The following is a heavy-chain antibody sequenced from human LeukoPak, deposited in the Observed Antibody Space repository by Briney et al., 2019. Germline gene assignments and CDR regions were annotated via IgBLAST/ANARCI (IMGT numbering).Heavy chain of an antibody. CDR3: ARERGGSGWYYFDY. CDR1: GYTFTGYY. CDR2: INPNSGGT. Sequence: ASVKVSCKASGYTFTGYYMHWVRQAPGQGLEWMGRINPNSGGTNYAQKFQGRVTMTRDTSISTAYMELSRLRSDDTAVYYCARERGGSGWYYFDYWGQGALVTVSS. V-gene: IGHV1-2*06. D-gene: IGHD6-19*01. J-gene: IGHJ4*02.